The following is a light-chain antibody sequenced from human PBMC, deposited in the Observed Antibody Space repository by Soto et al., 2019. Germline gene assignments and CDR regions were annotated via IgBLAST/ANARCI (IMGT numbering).Light chain of an antibody. CDR1: QSVNSN. Sequence: EKVMTQSPAALSVSPGERATLSCRASQSVNSNLAWYQQKAGQAPRLLRYGASTRATGIPARFSGSASGTEFTLTISSLQSEDSAVYYCQQYNDWPLTFGGGTKVEIK. V-gene: IGKV3-15*01. CDR2: GAS. CDR3: QQYNDWPLT. J-gene: IGKJ4*01.